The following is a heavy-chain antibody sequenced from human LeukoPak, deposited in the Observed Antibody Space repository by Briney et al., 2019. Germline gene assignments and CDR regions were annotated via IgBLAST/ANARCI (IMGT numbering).Heavy chain of an antibody. CDR1: GYSFTSYG. D-gene: IGHD6-19*01. V-gene: IGHV1-18*01. Sequence: ASVKVSCKAAGYSFTSYGICWVRQAPGQWLEWMGWISAYNGNTNYAQKLQGRVTMTTDTSTSTAYMELRSLRSDDTAVYYCATIAVGLPGDYWGQGTLVTVSS. CDR2: ISAYNGNT. CDR3: ATIAVGLPGDY. J-gene: IGHJ4*02.